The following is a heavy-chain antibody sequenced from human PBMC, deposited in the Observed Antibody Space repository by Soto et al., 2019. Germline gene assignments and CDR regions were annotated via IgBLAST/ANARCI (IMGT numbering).Heavy chain of an antibody. CDR2: VIYIXGIP. D-gene: IGHD1-26*01. CDR3: AKSRGRLVGLREIYYFDK. CDR1: RCRFSSFG. V-gene: IGHV3-23*01. Sequence: GGSLILSTEASRCRFSSFGVSXVRQAPGKGVEWVSAVIYIXGIPIYVDSVKGWFTFYGDNSRNTLYLQMEGLRAEDTALYYCAKSRGRLVGLREIYYFDKGGLGTPVTVSS. J-gene: IGHJ4*02.